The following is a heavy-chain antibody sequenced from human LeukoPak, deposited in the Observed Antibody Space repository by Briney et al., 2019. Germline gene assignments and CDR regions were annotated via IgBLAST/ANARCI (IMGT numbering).Heavy chain of an antibody. Sequence: GGSLRLSCAASGFTFSSYSMNWVRQAPGKGLEWVSYISSSGSTIYYADSVKGRFTISRDNAKNSLYLQMNSLRAEDTAVYYCARHGYSYGHFDYWGQGTLVTVSS. V-gene: IGHV3-48*04. D-gene: IGHD5-18*01. CDR1: GFTFSSYS. CDR2: ISSSGSTI. J-gene: IGHJ4*02. CDR3: ARHGYSYGHFDY.